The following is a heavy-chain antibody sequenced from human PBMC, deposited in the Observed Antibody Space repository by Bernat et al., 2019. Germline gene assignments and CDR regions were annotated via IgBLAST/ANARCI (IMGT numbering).Heavy chain of an antibody. CDR1: GFTFSSYG. V-gene: IGHV3-30*18. Sequence: QVQLVESGGGVVQPGRSLRLTCAASGFTFSSYGMHWVRQAPGKGLEWVAVISYDASDKYYADSVKGRFTISRDNSKSTLYLQMNSLRAEDTALYYCAKVAVERGLYSIDYWGQGTLVTVSS. J-gene: IGHJ4*02. CDR3: AKVAVERGLYSIDY. CDR2: ISYDASDK. D-gene: IGHD3-3*01.